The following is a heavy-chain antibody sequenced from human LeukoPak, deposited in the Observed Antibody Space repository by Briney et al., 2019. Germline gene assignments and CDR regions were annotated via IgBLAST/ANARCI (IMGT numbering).Heavy chain of an antibody. CDR1: GFTFSSYS. D-gene: IGHD2-15*01. CDR3: ARVYCSGGSCYSFDY. CDR2: ISYGSSYI. Sequence: GGSLRLSCAASGFTFSSYSMNWVRQAPGKGLEWASSISYGSSYIYYADSVKGRFTISRDNAKNSLYLQMSSLRAEDTAVYYCARVYCSGGSCYSFDYWGQGTLVTVSS. J-gene: IGHJ4*02. V-gene: IGHV3-21*01.